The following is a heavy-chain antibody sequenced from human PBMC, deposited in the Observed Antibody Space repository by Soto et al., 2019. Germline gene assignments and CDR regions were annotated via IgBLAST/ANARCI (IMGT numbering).Heavy chain of an antibody. CDR2: VYYSGTT. V-gene: IGHV4-30-4*01. Sequence: QVQLHESGPGLVKPSQTLSLTCTVSGGSVSSGDSYWTWIRQAPGKGLEWVGHVYYSGTTYYNPSLKSRLTMTVDTSTNQFSLTLSSVTAADTAVYFCARGRLSGHPTPPHDSWGQGTLVTVSS. CDR1: GGSVSSGDSY. D-gene: IGHD2-21*02. CDR3: ARGRLSGHPTPPHDS. J-gene: IGHJ4*02.